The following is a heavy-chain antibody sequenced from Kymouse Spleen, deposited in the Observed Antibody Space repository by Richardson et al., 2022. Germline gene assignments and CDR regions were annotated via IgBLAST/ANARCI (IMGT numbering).Heavy chain of an antibody. J-gene: IGHJ3*02. Sequence: EVQLVESGGGLVQPGGSLRLSCAASGFTFSSYDMHWVRQATGKGLEWVSAIGTAGDTYYPGSVKGRFTISRENAKNSLYLQMNSLRAGDTAVYYCARKGDPDAFDIWGQGTMVTVSS. V-gene: IGHV3-13*01. CDR1: GFTFSSYD. D-gene: IGHD2-21*02,IGHD4-17*01. CDR2: IGTAGDT. CDR3: ARKGDPDAFDI.